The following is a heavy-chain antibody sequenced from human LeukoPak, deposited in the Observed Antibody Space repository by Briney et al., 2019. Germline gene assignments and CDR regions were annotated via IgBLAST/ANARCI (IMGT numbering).Heavy chain of an antibody. CDR2: IGSSGSTI. J-gene: IGHJ3*02. CDR3: ARDPSYRTDTQGAFDI. V-gene: IGHV3-48*03. CDR1: GFTFSSYE. Sequence: GGSLRLSCAASGFTFSSYEMNWVRQAPGKGLEWVSYIGSSGSTIYYADSVKGRFTISRDNAKNSLYLQMNSLRAEDTAVYYCARDPSYRTDTQGAFDIWGQGTMVTVSS. D-gene: IGHD5-18*01.